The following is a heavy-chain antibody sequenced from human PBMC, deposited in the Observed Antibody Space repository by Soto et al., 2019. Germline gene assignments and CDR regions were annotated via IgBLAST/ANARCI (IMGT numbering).Heavy chain of an antibody. CDR2: IWYDGSNK. V-gene: IGHV3-33*01. D-gene: IGHD2-8*01. CDR1: GFTFSSYG. J-gene: IGHJ5*02. CDR3: ARGRDIVLMVYAMDWFDP. Sequence: PGGSLRLSCAASGFTFSSYGMHWVRQAPGKGLEWVAVIWYDGSNKYYADSVKGRFTISRDNSKNTLYLQMNSLRAEDTAVYYCARGRDIVLMVYAMDWFDPWGQGTLVTVSS.